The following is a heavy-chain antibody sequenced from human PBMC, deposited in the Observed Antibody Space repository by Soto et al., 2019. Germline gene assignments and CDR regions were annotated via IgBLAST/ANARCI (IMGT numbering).Heavy chain of an antibody. Sequence: SVKVSCKASGGTFSSYAISWVRQAPGQGLEWMGGIIPIFGTANYAQKFQGRVTITADESTSTAYMELSSLRSEDTAVYYCAIYSRITIFGVVIMSYYYYGMDVWGQGTTVTVSS. CDR1: GGTFSSYA. V-gene: IGHV1-69*13. CDR3: AIYSRITIFGVVIMSYYYYGMDV. CDR2: IIPIFGTA. D-gene: IGHD3-3*01. J-gene: IGHJ6*02.